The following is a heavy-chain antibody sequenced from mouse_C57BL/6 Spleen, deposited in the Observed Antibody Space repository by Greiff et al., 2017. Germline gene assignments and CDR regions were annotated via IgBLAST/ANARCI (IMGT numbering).Heavy chain of an antibody. CDR3: ARHGTTVDYFDY. Sequence: EVMLVESGGDLVKPGGSLKLSCAASGFTFSSYGMSWVRQTPDKRLDWVATISSGGSYTYYPDSVKGRFTISRDNAKNTLYLQMSSLKSEDTAMYYCARHGTTVDYFDYWGQGTTLTVSS. CDR1: GFTFSSYG. V-gene: IGHV5-6*02. J-gene: IGHJ2*01. CDR2: ISSGGSYT. D-gene: IGHD1-1*01.